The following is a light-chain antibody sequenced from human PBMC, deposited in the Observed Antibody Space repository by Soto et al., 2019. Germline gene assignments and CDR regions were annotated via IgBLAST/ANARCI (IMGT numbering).Light chain of an antibody. Sequence: QSALTQPPSASGSPGRSVTISCSGTSSDVGDYSSVSWYQQHPGKAPKLMIYEVSKRPSGVPDRFSGSKSGNAASLTVSGLQAEDEADYYCCSYAGSNIWVFGGGTQLTVL. V-gene: IGLV2-8*01. CDR3: CSYAGSNIWV. CDR2: EVS. J-gene: IGLJ3*02. CDR1: SSDVGDYSS.